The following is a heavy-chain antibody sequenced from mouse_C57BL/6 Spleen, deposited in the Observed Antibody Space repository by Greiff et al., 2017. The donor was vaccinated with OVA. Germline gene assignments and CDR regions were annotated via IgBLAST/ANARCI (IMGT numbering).Heavy chain of an antibody. J-gene: IGHJ2*01. CDR1: GYAFTNYL. CDR3: ARGGYGTGYFDY. Sequence: QVQLQQSGAELVRPGTSVKVSCKASGYAFTNYLIEWVKQRPGQGLEWIGVINPGSGGTNYNEKFKGKATLTAEKSSSTAYMQLSRLPSEDSAVYFCARGGYGTGYFDYWGQGTTLTVSS. D-gene: IGHD1-1*01. V-gene: IGHV1-54*01. CDR2: INPGSGGT.